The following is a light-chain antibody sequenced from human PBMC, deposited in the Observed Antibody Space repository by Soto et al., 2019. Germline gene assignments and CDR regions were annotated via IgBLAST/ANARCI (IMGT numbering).Light chain of an antibody. Sequence: DIQMTQSPSTLSASVGDRVIITCRASQSISNWLAWYQQKPGKAPKLLIYQASNLESGVPSRFSGSGSGTEFTLTISSLQPDDFATYYCQQYNSYSAFGPGTKVDIK. CDR3: QQYNSYSA. CDR1: QSISNW. J-gene: IGKJ3*01. V-gene: IGKV1-5*03. CDR2: QAS.